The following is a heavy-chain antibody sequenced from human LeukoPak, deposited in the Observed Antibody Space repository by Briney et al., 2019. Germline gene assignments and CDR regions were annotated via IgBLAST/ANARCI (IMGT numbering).Heavy chain of an antibody. CDR3: ATQRHPSDHLFDY. V-gene: IGHV3-21*01. D-gene: IGHD1-1*01. CDR2: ISSSSSYI. J-gene: IGHJ4*02. Sequence: GGSLRLSCAASGFTFSSYSMNWVRQAPGKGLEWVSSISSSSSYIYYADSVKGRFTISRDNAKNSLYLQMNSLRAEDTAVYYCATQRHPSDHLFDYWGREPWSPSPQ. CDR1: GFTFSSYS.